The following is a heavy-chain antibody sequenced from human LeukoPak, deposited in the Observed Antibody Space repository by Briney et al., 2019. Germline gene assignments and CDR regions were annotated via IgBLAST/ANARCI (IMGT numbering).Heavy chain of an antibody. CDR3: ARVAGYLPTRWFDP. CDR1: GGSFSGYY. D-gene: IGHD6-25*01. Sequence: PSETLSLTCAIYGGSFSGYYWSWIRQPPGKGLEWIGNIYYSGTTSYNPSLKSRVTISVDTSQNQFFLLLTSVTAADTAVYYCARVAGYLPTRWFDPWGQGTHVTVSS. V-gene: IGHV4-34*01. CDR2: IYYSGTT. J-gene: IGHJ5*02.